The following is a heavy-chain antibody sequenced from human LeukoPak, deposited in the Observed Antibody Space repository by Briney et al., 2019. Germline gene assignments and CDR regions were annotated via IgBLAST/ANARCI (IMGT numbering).Heavy chain of an antibody. Sequence: GGSLRLSCAASGLTFSSYAMSWVRQAPGKRPEWVSAISGSGGSTYYADSVKGRFTLSRDNSKNTLYLQMNSLRAEDTAVYYCAKDQAGTTFDYYYYMDVWGKGTTVTVSS. CDR3: AKDQAGTTFDYYYYMDV. D-gene: IGHD1-7*01. V-gene: IGHV3-23*01. J-gene: IGHJ6*03. CDR1: GLTFSSYA. CDR2: ISGSGGST.